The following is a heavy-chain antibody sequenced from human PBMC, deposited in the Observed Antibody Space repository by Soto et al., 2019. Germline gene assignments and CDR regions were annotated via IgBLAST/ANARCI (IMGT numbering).Heavy chain of an antibody. CDR1: GLTFSSYW. CDR2: IKSDGSST. Sequence: EVQLVESGGGLVQPGGSLRLSCAASGLTFSSYWMHWVRQAPGKGLVWVSRIKSDGSSTSYADSVKGRFTISRDNAKNTLYLQMNSLIDEDTAVYYCALSHTVTTDYWGQGTLVTVSS. D-gene: IGHD4-17*01. CDR3: ALSHTVTTDY. V-gene: IGHV3-74*01. J-gene: IGHJ4*02.